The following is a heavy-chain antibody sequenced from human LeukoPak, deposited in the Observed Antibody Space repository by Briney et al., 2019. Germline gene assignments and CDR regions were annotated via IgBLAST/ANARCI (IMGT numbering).Heavy chain of an antibody. Sequence: GGSLRLSCAASGFTFSTYWITWVRQAPGRGLEWVANIKQDGSEKYYVDSVKGRFTISRDNAKNSLYLQMNSLRAEDTAVYYCARRREQVSFISRRKDQSFDYWGQGTLVTVSS. D-gene: IGHD1-14*01. V-gene: IGHV3-7*01. CDR1: GFTFSTYW. J-gene: IGHJ4*02. CDR3: ARRREQVSFISRRKDQSFDY. CDR2: IKQDGSEK.